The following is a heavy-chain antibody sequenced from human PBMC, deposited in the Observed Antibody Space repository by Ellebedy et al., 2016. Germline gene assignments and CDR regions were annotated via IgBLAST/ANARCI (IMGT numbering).Heavy chain of an antibody. J-gene: IGHJ4*02. D-gene: IGHD3-22*01. Sequence: GGSLRLXXAASGFSVSSIYMSWVRQAPGKGLEWVSIIHNNEKTHYTDSVKGRFTISRDNSKNTLSLQMNSLRVEDTAIYYCAKGRDSSGYSPRALDYWGQGSLVTVSS. V-gene: IGHV3-66*01. CDR2: IHNNEKT. CDR1: GFSVSSIY. CDR3: AKGRDSSGYSPRALDY.